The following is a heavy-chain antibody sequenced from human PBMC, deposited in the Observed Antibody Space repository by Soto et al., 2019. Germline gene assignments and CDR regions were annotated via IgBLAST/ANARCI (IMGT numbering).Heavy chain of an antibody. CDR1: GFSFSTYG. V-gene: IGHV3-33*01. CDR3: ARGIPVACTGDAFDI. CDR2: IWYDGSNK. D-gene: IGHD6-19*01. J-gene: IGHJ3*02. Sequence: QVQLVESGGGVVQPGRSLRLSCAASGFSFSTYGMHWVRQAPGKGLEWVAVIWYDGSNKYYADSVKGRFTISRDNSKNTLYLQMNRLRGEDTAVYYCARGIPVACTGDAFDIWGQGTMVTVSS.